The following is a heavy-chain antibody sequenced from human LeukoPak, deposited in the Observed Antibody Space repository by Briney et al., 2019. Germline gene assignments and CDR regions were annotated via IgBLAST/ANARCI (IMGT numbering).Heavy chain of an antibody. V-gene: IGHV4-39*07. D-gene: IGHD4-17*01. Sequence: PSETLSLTCTVSGGSISSSSYYWGWIRQPPGKGLEWIESIYYSGSTYYNPSLKSRVTISVDTSKNQFSLKLSSVTAADTAVYYCARDRVDYGDYVFYYYYGMDVWGQGTTVTVSS. CDR2: IYYSGST. CDR1: GGSISSSSYY. J-gene: IGHJ6*02. CDR3: ARDRVDYGDYVFYYYYGMDV.